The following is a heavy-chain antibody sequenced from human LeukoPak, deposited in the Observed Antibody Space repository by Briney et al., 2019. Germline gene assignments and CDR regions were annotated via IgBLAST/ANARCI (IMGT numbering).Heavy chain of an antibody. CDR3: ARVPTTVVTNDAFDI. J-gene: IGHJ3*02. V-gene: IGHV4-39*07. CDR2: IYYSGST. CDR1: GGSISSSTYY. D-gene: IGHD4-23*01. Sequence: SETLSLTCTVSGGSISSSTYYWGWIRQPPGKGLEWIGSIYYSGSTYYNPTLKSRVTISVDTSKNQFSLKLSSVTAADTAVYYCARVPTTVVTNDAFDIWGQGTMVTVSS.